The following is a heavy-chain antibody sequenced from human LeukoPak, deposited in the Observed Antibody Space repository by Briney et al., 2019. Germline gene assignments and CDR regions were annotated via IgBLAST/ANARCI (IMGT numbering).Heavy chain of an antibody. J-gene: IGHJ6*03. V-gene: IGHV4-61*02. CDR3: ANGEIFYGDFTDYYYYYYMDV. CDR2: ISSSGST. CDR1: GDSISSGDYY. Sequence: SETLYLTCTVSGDSISSGDYYWSWIRQPAGKGLEWIGRISSSGSTNYNPSLKSRVTISVDTSKNQFSLKLSSVTAADTAVYYCANGEIFYGDFTDYYYYYYMDVWGKGTTVTISS. D-gene: IGHD4-17*01.